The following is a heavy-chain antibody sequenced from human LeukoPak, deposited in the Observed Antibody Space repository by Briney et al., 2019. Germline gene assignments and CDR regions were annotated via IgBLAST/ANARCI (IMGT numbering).Heavy chain of an antibody. CDR3: AKVSVPSMSGLWGGAHIDY. CDR1: GFTFDDYA. J-gene: IGHJ4*02. Sequence: GGSLRLSCAASGFTFDDYAMHWVRHAPGKGLEWVSDISWSSGSTVYADSVKGRFTISRDNAKNSLYLQMNSLRAEDTALYYCAKVSVPSMSGLWGGAHIDYWGQGALVTVSS. CDR2: ISWSSGST. D-gene: IGHD3-16*01. V-gene: IGHV3-9*01.